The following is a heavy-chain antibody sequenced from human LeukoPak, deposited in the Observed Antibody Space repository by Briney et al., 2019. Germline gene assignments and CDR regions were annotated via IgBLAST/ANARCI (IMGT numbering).Heavy chain of an antibody. CDR3: ATCFSYYYDPRGHQVRDAFDI. Sequence: PSETLSLTCTDYGGSFIGYYWTCIRQPPGKGREWIGEINHSGSINYNPSLKRRVTISLDTSKNQFSLKLSSVTAAGTAVYYCATCFSYYYDPRGHQVRDAFDIWGQGTMVTVSS. V-gene: IGHV4-34*01. J-gene: IGHJ3*02. CDR1: GGSFIGYY. D-gene: IGHD3-22*01. CDR2: INHSGSI.